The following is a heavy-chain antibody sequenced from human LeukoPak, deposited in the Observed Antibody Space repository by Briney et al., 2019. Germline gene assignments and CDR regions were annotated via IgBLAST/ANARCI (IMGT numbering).Heavy chain of an antibody. CDR3: ASPSPREVTSIIGAFDI. Sequence: GGSLRLSCAASGFTVSSNYMSWVRQAPGKGLEWVSVIYSGGSTYYADSVKGRFTIPRDNSKNTLYLQMNSLRAEDTAVYYCASPSPREVTSIIGAFDIWGQGTMVTVSS. V-gene: IGHV3-53*01. D-gene: IGHD4-17*01. J-gene: IGHJ3*02. CDR2: IYSGGST. CDR1: GFTVSSNY.